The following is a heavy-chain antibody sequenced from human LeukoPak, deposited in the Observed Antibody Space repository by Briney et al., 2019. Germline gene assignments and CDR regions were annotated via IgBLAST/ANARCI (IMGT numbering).Heavy chain of an antibody. J-gene: IGHJ4*02. V-gene: IGHV3-49*03. CDR2: IRSKAYGGTT. CDR3: TRDRGMYYYGSWSVNY. D-gene: IGHD3-10*01. CDR1: GFTFSSYA. Sequence: GGSLRLSCAASGFTFSSYAMSWFRQAPGKGLEWVGFIRSKAYGGTTEYAASVKGRFTISRDDSKSIAYLQMNSLKTEDTAVYYCTRDRGMYYYGSWSVNYWGQGTLVTVSS.